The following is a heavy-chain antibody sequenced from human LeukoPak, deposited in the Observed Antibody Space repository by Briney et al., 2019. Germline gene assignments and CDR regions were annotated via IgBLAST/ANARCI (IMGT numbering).Heavy chain of an antibody. Sequence: GGSLRLSCAASGFTFSDYYMSWIRQAPGKGLECVSYISSRGSTIYYADSVKGRFTLSRDNAKNSLYLQMDSLRAEDTAVYYCARGWIQLWGNFDYWGQRTLVTVSS. D-gene: IGHD5-18*01. CDR2: ISSRGSTI. V-gene: IGHV3-11*04. CDR1: GFTFSDYY. CDR3: ARGWIQLWGNFDY. J-gene: IGHJ4*02.